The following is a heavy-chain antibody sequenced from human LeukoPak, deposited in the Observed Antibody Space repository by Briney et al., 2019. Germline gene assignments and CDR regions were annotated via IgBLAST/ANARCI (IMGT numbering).Heavy chain of an antibody. CDR2: IYYSGST. V-gene: IGHV4-30-4*01. CDR3: AREDPYDFWRRGWFDP. J-gene: IGHJ5*02. CDR1: GGSISSGDYY. D-gene: IGHD3-3*01. Sequence: SETLSLTCTVSGGSISSGDYYWSWIRQPPGKGLEWIGYIYYSGSTYYNPSLKSRVTISVDTSKNQFSLKLSSVTAADTAVYYCAREDPYDFWRRGWFDPWGQGTLVTVSS.